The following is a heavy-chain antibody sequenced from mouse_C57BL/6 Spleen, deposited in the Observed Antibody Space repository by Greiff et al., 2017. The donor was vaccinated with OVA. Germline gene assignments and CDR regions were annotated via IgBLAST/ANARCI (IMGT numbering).Heavy chain of an antibody. J-gene: IGHJ4*01. CDR3: ARQVLRSYAMDY. V-gene: IGHV1-59*01. D-gene: IGHD1-1*01. CDR1: GYTFTSYW. Sequence: QVQLQQPGAELVRPGTSVKLSCKASGYTFTSYWMHWVKQRPGQGLEWIGVIDPSDSYTNYNQKFKGKATLTVDTSSSTAYMQLSSLTSEDSAVYYCARQVLRSYAMDYWGQGTSVTVSS. CDR2: IDPSDSYT.